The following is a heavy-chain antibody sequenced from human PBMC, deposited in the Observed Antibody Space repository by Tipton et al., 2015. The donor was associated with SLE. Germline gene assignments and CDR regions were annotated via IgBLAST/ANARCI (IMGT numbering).Heavy chain of an antibody. CDR3: ARGRKVSRSTILGTDYGMDV. CDR2: IYYSGST. V-gene: IGHV4-59*12. D-gene: IGHD3-3*01. Sequence: TLSLTCTVSGGSISSYYWSWIRQPPGKGLEWIGSIYYSGSTNYNPSLKSRVTISVDTSKNQFSLKLSSVTAADTAVYYCARGRKVSRSTILGTDYGMDVWGQGTLVTVSS. J-gene: IGHJ6*02. CDR1: GGSISSYY.